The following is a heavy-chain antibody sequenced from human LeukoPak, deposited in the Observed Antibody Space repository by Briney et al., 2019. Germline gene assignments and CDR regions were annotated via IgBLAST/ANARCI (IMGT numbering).Heavy chain of an antibody. Sequence: ASVTVSCTASGYTFTSYGISWVRQAPGQGLEWMGWISTYNGNTNYAQKLQGRVTMTIDTSTSTAYMELRSLRSDDTAVYYCARDLHRVVVRGVPHYYYYMDVWGKGTTVTISS. CDR1: GYTFTSYG. V-gene: IGHV1-18*01. CDR3: ARDLHRVVVRGVPHYYYYMDV. D-gene: IGHD3-10*01. CDR2: ISTYNGNT. J-gene: IGHJ6*03.